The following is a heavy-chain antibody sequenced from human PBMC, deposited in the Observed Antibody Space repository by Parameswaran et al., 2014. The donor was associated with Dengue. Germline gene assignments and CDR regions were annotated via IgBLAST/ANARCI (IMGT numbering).Heavy chain of an antibody. J-gene: IGHJ4*02. D-gene: IGHD6-13*01. CDR3: ARQAAGIGDY. CDR2: IYYSGST. V-gene: IGHV4-39*01. Sequence: WIRQPPGKGLEWIGSIYYSGSTYYNPSLKSRVTISVDTSKNQFSLKLSSVTAADTAVYYCARQAAGIGDYWGQGTLVTVSS.